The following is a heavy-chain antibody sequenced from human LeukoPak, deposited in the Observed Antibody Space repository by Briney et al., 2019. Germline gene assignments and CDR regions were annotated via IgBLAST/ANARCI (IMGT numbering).Heavy chain of an antibody. D-gene: IGHD1-7*01. CDR3: ARAYLVTGTGGY. Sequence: GGSLRLSCAASGFTFDDYAMHWVRQAPGKGLEWVSSISSSSSYIYYADSVKGRFTISRDNAKNSLYLQMNSLRAEDTAVHYCARAYLVTGTGGYWGQGTLVTVSS. V-gene: IGHV3-21*01. CDR2: ISSSSSYI. J-gene: IGHJ4*02. CDR1: GFTFDDYA.